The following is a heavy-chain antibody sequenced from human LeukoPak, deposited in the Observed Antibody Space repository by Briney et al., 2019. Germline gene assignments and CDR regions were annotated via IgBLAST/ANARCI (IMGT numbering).Heavy chain of an antibody. CDR2: IWYDGSNK. CDR3: AKTRMGKDSSGYYYPNAFDY. J-gene: IGHJ4*02. D-gene: IGHD3-22*01. Sequence: GGSLRLSCVASGFTFSSYGMHWVRQAPGKGLEWVALIWYDGSNKYYGNSVKGRFAISRDNSKNTLYLQMNSLRAEDTAVYYCAKTRMGKDSSGYYYPNAFDYWGQGTLVTVSS. V-gene: IGHV3-33*06. CDR1: GFTFSSYG.